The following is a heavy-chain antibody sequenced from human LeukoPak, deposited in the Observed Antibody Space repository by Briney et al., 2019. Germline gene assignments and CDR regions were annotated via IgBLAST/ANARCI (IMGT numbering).Heavy chain of an antibody. D-gene: IGHD3-22*01. J-gene: IGHJ4*02. CDR2: INPNSGGT. CDR1: GYTFTGYY. V-gene: IGHV1-2*02. Sequence: GASVKVSCKSSGYTFTGYYMHWVRQAPGQGLEWMGWINPNSGGTNYAQKFQGRVTMTRDTSISTAYMELSRLRSDDTAVYYCARPSTQTYYYDSSGYYLDRSFDYWGQGTLVTVSS. CDR3: ARPSTQTYYYDSSGYYLDRSFDY.